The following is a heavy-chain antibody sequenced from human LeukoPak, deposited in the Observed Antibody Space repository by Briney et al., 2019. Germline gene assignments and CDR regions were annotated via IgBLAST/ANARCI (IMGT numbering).Heavy chain of an antibody. V-gene: IGHV3-9*01. Sequence: PGRSLRLSCAASGFTFDDYAMHWVRQAPGKGLEWVSGISWNSGSIGYADSVKGRFTISRDNAKNSLYLQMNSLRAEDTAVYYCAKDSQWLVGGTHYFDYWGQGTLVTVSS. CDR1: GFTFDDYA. D-gene: IGHD6-19*01. CDR3: AKDSQWLVGGTHYFDY. J-gene: IGHJ4*02. CDR2: ISWNSGSI.